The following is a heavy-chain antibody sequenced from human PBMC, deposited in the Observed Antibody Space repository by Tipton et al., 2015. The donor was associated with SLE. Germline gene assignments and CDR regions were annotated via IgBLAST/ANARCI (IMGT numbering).Heavy chain of an antibody. J-gene: IGHJ3*02. CDR2: IYTSGST. V-gene: IGHV4-4*08. CDR3: ASCSRSDAFDI. Sequence: TLSLTCTVSGGSISSYYWSWIRQPPGKGLEWIGYIYTSGSTNYNPSLKSRVTISVDTSKTQFSLKLSSVTAADTAVYYCASCSRSDAFDIWGQGTMVTVSS. CDR1: GGSISSYY. D-gene: IGHD2-2*01.